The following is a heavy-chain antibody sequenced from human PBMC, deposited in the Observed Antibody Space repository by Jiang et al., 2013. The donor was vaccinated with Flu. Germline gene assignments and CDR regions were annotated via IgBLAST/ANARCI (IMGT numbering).Heavy chain of an antibody. CDR1: GFSLSTTGVG. CDR3: ARRLRMAVAGTEWFDP. CDR2: IYWDDDK. Sequence: KPTQTLTLTCXFSGFSLSTTGVGVGWIRQPPRKGPWSGLSLIYWDDDKRYSPSLESRLTLTKDTSKNQVILTMTNMDPVDTATYYCARRLRMAVAGTEWFDPWGQGTLVTVSS. V-gene: IGHV2-5*02. J-gene: IGHJ5*02. D-gene: IGHD6-19*01.